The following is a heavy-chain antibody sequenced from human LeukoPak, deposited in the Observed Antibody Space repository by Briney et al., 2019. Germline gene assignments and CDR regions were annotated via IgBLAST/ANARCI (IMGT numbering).Heavy chain of an antibody. Sequence: GASVKVSCKASGYTFTSYAMNWVRQAPGQGLEWMGWINTNIGNPTYAQGFTGRFVFSLDTSVSTAYLQISSLKAEDTAVYYCARDALNSWAPAGLFDPWGQGTLVTVSS. D-gene: IGHD6-13*01. V-gene: IGHV7-4-1*02. CDR2: INTNIGNP. J-gene: IGHJ5*02. CDR3: ARDALNSWAPAGLFDP. CDR1: GYTFTSYA.